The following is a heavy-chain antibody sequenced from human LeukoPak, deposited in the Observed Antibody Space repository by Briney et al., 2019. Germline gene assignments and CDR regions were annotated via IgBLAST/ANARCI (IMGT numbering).Heavy chain of an antibody. CDR3: ARDDEGYDILTLGY. D-gene: IGHD3-9*01. J-gene: IGHJ4*02. V-gene: IGHV3-30-3*01. CDR1: GFTFSSYA. Sequence: GGSLRLSCAASGFTFSSYAMHWVRQAPGKGLEWVAVISYDGSNKYYADSVKGRFTISRDNSKNTLYLQMNSLRAEDTAVYYCARDDEGYDILTLGYWGQGTLVTVSS. CDR2: ISYDGSNK.